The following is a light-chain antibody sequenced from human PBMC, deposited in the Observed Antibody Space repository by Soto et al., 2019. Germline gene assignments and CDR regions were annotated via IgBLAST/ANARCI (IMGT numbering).Light chain of an antibody. V-gene: IGKV3-11*01. Sequence: IVLTQSPSTLSLSPGERATLSCRASQSVSNYLAWYQHKPGQAPRLLIYDATNRATGIPARFSGSGSGTDFSLTISSLEPEDFAVYYCQQRDKRPLYTFGQGTKLEIK. CDR2: DAT. J-gene: IGKJ2*01. CDR3: QQRDKRPLYT. CDR1: QSVSNY.